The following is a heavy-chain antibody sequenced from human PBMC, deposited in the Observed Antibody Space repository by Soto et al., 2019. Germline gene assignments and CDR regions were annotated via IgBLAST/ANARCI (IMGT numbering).Heavy chain of an antibody. CDR3: ATKPGMVRGVTTTY. J-gene: IGHJ4*02. D-gene: IGHD3-10*01. CDR2: ISGSGGST. CDR1: GFTFSSYA. V-gene: IGHV3-23*01. Sequence: PGGSLRLSCAASGFTFSSYAMSWVRQAPGKGLEWVSAISGSGGSTYYADSVKGRFTISRDNSKNTLYLQMNSLRAEDTAVYYCATKPGMVRGVTTTYWGQGTLVTVSS.